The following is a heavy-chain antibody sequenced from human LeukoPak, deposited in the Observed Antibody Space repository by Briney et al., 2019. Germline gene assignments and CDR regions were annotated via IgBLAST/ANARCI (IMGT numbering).Heavy chain of an antibody. Sequence: ASVTVSCKASGYTFIAYDINWVRQAAGQGLEWMGWMNPNSGNRGFAQKFQGRVTMTRDTSTNTAYMELSNLRAEDTAVYYCARLSQTPAYYYTSGYYYLGYWGQGTLVTVSS. V-gene: IGHV1-8*01. CDR2: MNPNSGNR. J-gene: IGHJ4*02. CDR1: GYTFIAYD. D-gene: IGHD3-22*01. CDR3: ARLSQTPAYYYTSGYYYLGY.